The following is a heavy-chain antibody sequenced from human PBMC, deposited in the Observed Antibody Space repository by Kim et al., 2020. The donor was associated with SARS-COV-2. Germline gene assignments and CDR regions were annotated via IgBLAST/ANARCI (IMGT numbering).Heavy chain of an antibody. CDR2: ISSSSSYI. D-gene: IGHD6-13*01. CDR1: GFTFSSYS. J-gene: IGHJ6*02. Sequence: GGSLRLSCAASGFTFSSYSMNWVRQAPGKGLEWVSSISSSSSYIYYADSVKGRFTISRDNAKNSLYLQMNSLRAEDTAVYYCARSGREAATEDYYYYGMDVWGQGTTVTVSS. CDR3: ARSGREAATEDYYYYGMDV. V-gene: IGHV3-21*01.